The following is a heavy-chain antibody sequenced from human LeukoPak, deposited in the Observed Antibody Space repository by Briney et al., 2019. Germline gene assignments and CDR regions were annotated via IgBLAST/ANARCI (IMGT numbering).Heavy chain of an antibody. J-gene: IGHJ3*02. CDR1: GFTFSSYA. CDR3: ARGAIFGVVITRSAFDI. D-gene: IGHD3-3*01. CDR2: ISYDGSNK. V-gene: IGHV3-30*04. Sequence: GRSLRLSCAASGFTFSSYAMHWVRQAPGKGLEWVAVISYDGSNKYYADSVKGRFTISRDNSKNTLYLQMNSLRAEDTAVYCCARGAIFGVVITRSAFDIWGQGTMVTASS.